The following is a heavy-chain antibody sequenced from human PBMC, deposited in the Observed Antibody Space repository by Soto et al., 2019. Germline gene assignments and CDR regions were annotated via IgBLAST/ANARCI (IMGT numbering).Heavy chain of an antibody. CDR3: ARDGGSSGWYSGSLFDP. CDR1: GDSVSSNSAA. Sequence: SQTLSLTCAISGDSVSSNSAAWNWIRQSPSRGLEWLGRTYYRSKWYNDYAVSVKSRITINPDTSKNQFSLQLNSVTPEDTAVYYCARDGGSSGWYSGSLFDPWGQGTLVTVSS. V-gene: IGHV6-1*01. CDR2: TYYRSKWYN. D-gene: IGHD6-19*01. J-gene: IGHJ5*02.